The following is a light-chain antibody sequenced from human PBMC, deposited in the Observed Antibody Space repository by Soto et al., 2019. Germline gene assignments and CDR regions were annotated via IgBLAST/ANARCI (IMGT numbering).Light chain of an antibody. V-gene: IGKV1-9*01. CDR2: AAS. CDR3: LHLNSYPIS. J-gene: IGKJ5*01. Sequence: IQLTQSPSTLSASVGDIVTITCRASQTISYWLAWYQQKPGKAPKLLIYAASTLQSGVPSRFSGSGSGTEFTLTISSLQPEDFATYFCLHLNSYPISFGQGTRLEIK. CDR1: QTISYW.